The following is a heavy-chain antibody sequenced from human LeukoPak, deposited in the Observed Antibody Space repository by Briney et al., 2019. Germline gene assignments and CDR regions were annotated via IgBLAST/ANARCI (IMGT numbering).Heavy chain of an antibody. V-gene: IGHV4-4*02. CDR1: GGSISSSNW. Sequence: SETLSLTCAVSGGSISSSNWWSWVGKPPGKGLEWIGEIYHSGSTNYNPSLKSRVTISVDKSKNQFSLMLSSVTAADTAVYYCASNNSSLEAFDIWGQGTMVTVSS. J-gene: IGHJ3*02. CDR3: ASNNSSLEAFDI. CDR2: IYHSGST. D-gene: IGHD6-19*01.